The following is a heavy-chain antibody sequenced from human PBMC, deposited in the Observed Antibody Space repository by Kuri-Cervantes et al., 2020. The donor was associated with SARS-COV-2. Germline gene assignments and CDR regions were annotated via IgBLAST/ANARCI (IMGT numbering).Heavy chain of an antibody. CDR1: GFTFSSYA. D-gene: IGHD3-3*01. J-gene: IGHJ3*02. Sequence: GGSLRLSCAASGFTFSSYAMSWVRQAPGKGLEWVSAISGSGGSTYYADSVKGRFTISRDNSKNTLYLQINSLRAEDTAVYYCAKDGSITIFGVIPPDDAFDIWGQGTMVTVSS. V-gene: IGHV3-23*01. CDR2: ISGSGGST. CDR3: AKDGSITIFGVIPPDDAFDI.